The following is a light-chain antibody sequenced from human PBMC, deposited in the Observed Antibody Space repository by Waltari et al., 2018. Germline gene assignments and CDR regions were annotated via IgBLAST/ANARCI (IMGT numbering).Light chain of an antibody. CDR1: SSAVGGSHS. V-gene: IGLV2-14*03. CDR3: SSYTSSSSVV. J-gene: IGLJ2*01. Sequence: QSALPHPASVSGSPGPSTTISCSGTSSAVGGSHSVPWYQQPPGKAPKLMIYDFSNRPSGVSNRFSGSKSGNTASLTISGLQAEDEADYYCSSYTSSSSVVFGGGTKLTVL. CDR2: DFS.